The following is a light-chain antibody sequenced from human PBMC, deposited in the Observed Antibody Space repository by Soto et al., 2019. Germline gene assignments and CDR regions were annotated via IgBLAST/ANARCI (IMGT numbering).Light chain of an antibody. V-gene: IGKV3-15*01. Sequence: EIVMTQSPATLSVSPGERATLSCRASQSVSSNLAWYQQKPGQAPRLLIYTVSARATGIPARFSGSGSGTEFTLTISSLQSEDFAFYYCQQYNNWPLAFGQGTKVEIK. CDR1: QSVSSN. CDR3: QQYNNWPLA. CDR2: TVS. J-gene: IGKJ1*01.